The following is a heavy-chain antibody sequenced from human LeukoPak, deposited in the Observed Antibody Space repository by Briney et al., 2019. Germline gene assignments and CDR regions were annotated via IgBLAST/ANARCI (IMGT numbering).Heavy chain of an antibody. D-gene: IGHD1-26*01. CDR2: SNDSGGT. V-gene: IGHV4-34*01. Sequence: SETLSLTCTVYGGTFSGYYWSWIRQPPGKRLEWVGESNDSGGTNYNPSLKSRVTISADKSKNQVSLKLTSVTAADTAVYYCARLPVIVGAALEYYYYYMDVWGQGTTVTVSS. CDR1: GGTFSGYY. J-gene: IGHJ6*03. CDR3: ARLPVIVGAALEYYYYYMDV.